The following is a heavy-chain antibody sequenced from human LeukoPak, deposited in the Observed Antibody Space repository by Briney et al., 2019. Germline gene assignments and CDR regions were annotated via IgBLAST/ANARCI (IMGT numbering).Heavy chain of an antibody. J-gene: IGHJ4*02. D-gene: IGHD3-10*01. V-gene: IGHV4-59*06. CDR2: IYYSGST. CDR3: ARVGEADGSGSYYTFDY. CDR1: GGSISSYY. Sequence: SETLSLTCTVSGGSISSYYWSWIRQHPGKGLEWIGYIYYSGSTYYNPSLKSRVTISVDTSKNQFSLKLSSVTAADTAVYYCARVGEADGSGSYYTFDYWGQGTLVTVSS.